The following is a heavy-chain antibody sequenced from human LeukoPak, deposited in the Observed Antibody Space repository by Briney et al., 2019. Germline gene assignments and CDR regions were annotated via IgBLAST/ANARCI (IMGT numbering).Heavy chain of an antibody. D-gene: IGHD2-15*01. V-gene: IGHV1-46*01. Sequence: ASVKVSCKASGYTFTSYYMHWVRQAPGQGLEWMGIINPSGGSTSYAQKFQGRVTMTRDTSTSTVYMELSSLRSEDTAVYYCARDVSGGNSWVDYYYGMDVWGQGTTVTVSS. CDR3: ARDVSGGNSWVDYYYGMDV. CDR2: INPSGGST. J-gene: IGHJ6*02. CDR1: GYTFTSYY.